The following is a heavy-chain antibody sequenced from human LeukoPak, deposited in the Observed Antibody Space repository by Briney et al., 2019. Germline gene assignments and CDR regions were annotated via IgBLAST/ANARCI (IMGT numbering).Heavy chain of an antibody. CDR2: INPSSGST. V-gene: IGHV3-23*01. CDR3: AKEHMAAAVYYFDY. Sequence: PGGSLRLSCAASGFTFSNYAMSWVRQAPGKGLEWVSSINPSSGSTYYADSVKGRFTISGDNSKNTLYLQMNSLRAEDTAVYYCAKEHMAAAVYYFDYWGQGTLVTVPS. CDR1: GFTFSNYA. D-gene: IGHD6-13*01. J-gene: IGHJ4*02.